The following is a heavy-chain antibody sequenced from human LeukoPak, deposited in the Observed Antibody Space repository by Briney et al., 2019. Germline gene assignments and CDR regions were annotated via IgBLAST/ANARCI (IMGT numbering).Heavy chain of an antibody. D-gene: IGHD6-6*01. CDR3: ARGGPSTLYSSSSDWFDP. CDR2: IIPIFGTA. CDR1: GGTFSSSA. J-gene: IGHJ5*02. V-gene: IGHV1-69*05. Sequence: ASVKVSCKASGGTFSSSAISWVRQAPGQGLEWMGGIIPIFGTANYAQKFQGRVTITTDESTSTAYMELSSLRSEDTAVYYCARGGPSTLYSSSSDWFDPWGQGTLVTVSS.